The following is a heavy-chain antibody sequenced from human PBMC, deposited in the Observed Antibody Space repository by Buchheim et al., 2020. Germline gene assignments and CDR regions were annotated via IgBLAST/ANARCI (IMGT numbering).Heavy chain of an antibody. CDR2: IYYSGST. D-gene: IGHD1-1*01. CDR3: ARDRGRGTYYYYGMDV. V-gene: IGHV4-30-4*01. Sequence: QVQLQESGPGLVKPSQTLSLTCTVSGGPISSGDYYWSWIRQPPGKGLEWIGYIYYSGSTYHNPSLKSRVTISADTSKNQLSLKLSSVTAADTAVYYCARDRGRGTYYYYGMDVWGQGTT. CDR1: GGPISSGDYY. J-gene: IGHJ6*02.